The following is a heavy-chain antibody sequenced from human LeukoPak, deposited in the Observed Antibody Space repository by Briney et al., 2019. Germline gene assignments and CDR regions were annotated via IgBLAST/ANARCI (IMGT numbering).Heavy chain of an antibody. J-gene: IGHJ4*02. CDR3: AKGMSFDY. Sequence: PERSLRLSCAASGFTFSTYNMHWVRQAPGKGLEWVSTITGNGYTYYAGSVKGRFTISRDISKSTLFLQMNSLRADDTAVYYCAKGMSFDYWGQGALVTVSS. V-gene: IGHV3-23*01. CDR2: ITGNGYT. CDR1: GFTFSTYN.